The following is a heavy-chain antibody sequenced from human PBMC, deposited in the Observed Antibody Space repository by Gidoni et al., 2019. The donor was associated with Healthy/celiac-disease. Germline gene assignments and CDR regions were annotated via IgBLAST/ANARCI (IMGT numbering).Heavy chain of an antibody. CDR3: ARGEFGQQLVSFAFDI. Sequence: QVQLQESGPGLVKPSQTLSLTCTVSGGSISSGGYYWSWIRQHPGKGLEWIGYIYYSGSTYYNPSLKSRVTISVDTSKNQFSLKLSSVTAADTAVYYCARGEFGQQLVSFAFDIWGQGTMVTVSS. V-gene: IGHV4-31*03. CDR1: GGSISSGGYY. D-gene: IGHD6-13*01. CDR2: IYYSGST. J-gene: IGHJ3*02.